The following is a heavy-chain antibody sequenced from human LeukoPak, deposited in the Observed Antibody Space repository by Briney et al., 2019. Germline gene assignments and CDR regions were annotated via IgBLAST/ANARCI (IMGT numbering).Heavy chain of an antibody. D-gene: IGHD3-3*01. CDR3: ARGHTILAY. Sequence: GGSLRLSCAASGFTFSSYSMNWVRQAPGKGLEWVASIKQDGSEKYYVDPVKGRFTISRDNAKDSLYLQMNSLRVEDTAVYYCARGHTILAYWGQGTLVTVSA. J-gene: IGHJ4*02. CDR2: IKQDGSEK. V-gene: IGHV3-7*01. CDR1: GFTFSSYS.